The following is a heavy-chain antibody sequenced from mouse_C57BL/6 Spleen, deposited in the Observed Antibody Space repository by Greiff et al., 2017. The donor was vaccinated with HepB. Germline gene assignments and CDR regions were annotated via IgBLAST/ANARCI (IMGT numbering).Heavy chain of an antibody. J-gene: IGHJ2*01. D-gene: IGHD2-3*01. CDR1: GYTFTSYW. Sequence: QVQLKQPGAELVKPGASVKLSCKASGYTFTSYWMHWVKQRPGQGLEWIGMIHPNSGSTNYNEKFKSKATLTVDKSSSTAYMQLSSLTSEDSAVYYCARYYDGYYLYYFDYWGQGTTLTVSS. V-gene: IGHV1-64*01. CDR3: ARYYDGYYLYYFDY. CDR2: IHPNSGST.